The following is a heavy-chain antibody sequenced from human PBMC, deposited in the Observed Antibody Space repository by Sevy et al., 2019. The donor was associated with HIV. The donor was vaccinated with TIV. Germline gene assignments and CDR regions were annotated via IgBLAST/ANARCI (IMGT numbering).Heavy chain of an antibody. Sequence: GGSLRLSCAASEFTFSSYAKHWVRQAPGKGLEWVAVISYDGSNKYYADSVKGRFTISRDNSKNTLYLQMNSLRAEDTAVYYCARDPNCSSTSCYEPYYYGMDVWGQGTTVTVSS. CDR1: EFTFSSYA. V-gene: IGHV3-30*04. CDR3: ARDPNCSSTSCYEPYYYGMDV. D-gene: IGHD2-2*01. J-gene: IGHJ6*02. CDR2: ISYDGSNK.